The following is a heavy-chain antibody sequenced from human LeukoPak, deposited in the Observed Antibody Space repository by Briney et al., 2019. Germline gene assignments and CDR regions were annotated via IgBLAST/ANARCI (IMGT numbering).Heavy chain of an antibody. CDR2: LSSIGST. V-gene: IGHV4-31*03. CDR3: VRDRGDYSGDPGYFDF. D-gene: IGHD4-23*01. Sequence: TTSQTLSLTCTVSGGSVSSGGYYWSWIRQRPGKGLEWLGCLSSIGSTYYNPSLKSRLSISVGTSKNQFSLSLTSVTAADTALYYCVRDRGDYSGDPGYFDFWGQGIQVTASS. CDR1: GGSVSSGGYY. J-gene: IGHJ4*02.